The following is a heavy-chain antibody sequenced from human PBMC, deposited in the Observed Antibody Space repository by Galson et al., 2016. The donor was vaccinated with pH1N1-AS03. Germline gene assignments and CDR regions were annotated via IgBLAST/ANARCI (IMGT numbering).Heavy chain of an antibody. CDR3: TRHPRRAAGGLGGFDP. CDR1: GFNFSASA. D-gene: IGHD6-13*01. J-gene: IGHJ5*02. CDR2: IRAKAYNYAT. V-gene: IGHV3-73*01. Sequence: SLRLSCAASGFNFSASAMHWVRQTSGKGLEWIARIRAKAYNYATEYAAPVRGRFTISKDDSKNTAFLQMNRLKIEDTAVYNCTRHPRRAAGGLGGFDPWGQGTLVTVSS.